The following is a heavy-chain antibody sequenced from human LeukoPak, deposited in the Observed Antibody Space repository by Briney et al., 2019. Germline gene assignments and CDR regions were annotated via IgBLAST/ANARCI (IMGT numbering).Heavy chain of an antibody. CDR3: TTDGRMDV. V-gene: IGHV3-15*04. CDR1: GFTFSNAW. CDR2: IESKADGGTT. Sequence: GGSLRLSCAASGFTFSNAWMSWVRQAPGKGLEWVGRIESKADGGTTDYAAPVKGRFTISRDDSKNTVYLQMNSLKTEDTAVYYCTTDGRMDVWGQGTTVTVSS. J-gene: IGHJ6*02.